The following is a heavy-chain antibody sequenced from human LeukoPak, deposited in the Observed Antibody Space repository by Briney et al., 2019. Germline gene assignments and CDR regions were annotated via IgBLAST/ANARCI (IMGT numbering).Heavy chain of an antibody. CDR3: ARHKRASSTDWFDP. Sequence: PSETLSLTCTVSGGSISSYYWSWIRQPPGKGLEWIGYIYYSGTTKHNPSLKSRVTISVDTSKNQFSLKLSSVTAADTAMYYCARHKRASSTDWFDPWGQGTLVTVSA. CDR2: IYYSGTT. D-gene: IGHD6-6*01. J-gene: IGHJ5*02. CDR1: GGSISSYY. V-gene: IGHV4-59*08.